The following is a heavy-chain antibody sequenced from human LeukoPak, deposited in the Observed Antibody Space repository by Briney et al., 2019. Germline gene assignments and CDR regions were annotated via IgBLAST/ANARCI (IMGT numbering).Heavy chain of an antibody. CDR3: ARLGSSLAEGRYYYYGMDV. CDR2: IYPGDSDT. V-gene: IGHV5-51*01. D-gene: IGHD6-6*01. J-gene: IGHJ6*02. CDR1: GYSFTSYW. Sequence: GESLKISCKGSGYSFTSYWIGWVRQMPGKGLEWMGIIYPGDSDTRYSPSFQGQVTISADKSISTAYLQWSSLKASDTAMYYCARLGSSLAEGRYYYYGMDVWGQGTTVTVSS.